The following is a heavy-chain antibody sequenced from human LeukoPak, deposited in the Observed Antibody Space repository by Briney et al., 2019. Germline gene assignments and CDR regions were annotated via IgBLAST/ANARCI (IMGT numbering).Heavy chain of an antibody. D-gene: IGHD6-19*01. J-gene: IGHJ3*02. CDR1: GGSISSGGYS. V-gene: IGHV4-30-2*01. Sequence: SETLSLTCAVSGGSISSGGYSWSWIRQPPGKGLEWIGYIYHSGSTYYNPSLKSRVTISVDRSKNQFSLKLSSVTAADTAVYYCARDLWEWIAVAGSAFDIWGQGTMVTVSS. CDR2: IYHSGST. CDR3: ARDLWEWIAVAGSAFDI.